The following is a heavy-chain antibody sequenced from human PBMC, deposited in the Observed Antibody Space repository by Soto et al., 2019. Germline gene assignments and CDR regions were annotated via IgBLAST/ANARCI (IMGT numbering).Heavy chain of an antibody. Sequence: PGGSLRLSCAASGFTFSSYSMNWVRQAPGKGLEWVSSISSSSSYIYYADSVKGRFTISRDNAKNSLYLQMNSLRAEDTAVYYCAKKSTRVYYYYGMDVWGQGTTVTV. J-gene: IGHJ6*02. CDR1: GFTFSSYS. D-gene: IGHD2-2*01. CDR2: ISSSSSYI. CDR3: AKKSTRVYYYYGMDV. V-gene: IGHV3-21*01.